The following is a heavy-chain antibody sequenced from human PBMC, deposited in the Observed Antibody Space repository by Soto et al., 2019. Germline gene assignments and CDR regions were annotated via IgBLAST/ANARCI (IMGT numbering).Heavy chain of an antibody. CDR3: ARLSGDHSAFFSYGMDA. J-gene: IGHJ6*02. Sequence: GGCPRLSSAAWGFSFDTYWMNGARQAPGKGPEWLSGINSDGTISSYADSVKGRFTISRDNARNTLSLQMNSLRADDTAVYYCARLSGDHSAFFSYGMDAWGQGTTVTVSS. D-gene: IGHD2-21*01. CDR2: INSDGTIS. V-gene: IGHV3-74*01. CDR1: GFSFDTYW.